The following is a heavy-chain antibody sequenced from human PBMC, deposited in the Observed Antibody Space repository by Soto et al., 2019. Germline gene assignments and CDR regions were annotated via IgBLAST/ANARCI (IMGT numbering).Heavy chain of an antibody. CDR1: GFTFSDYA. CDR3: AKNHGMDV. J-gene: IGHJ6*02. CDR2: ISGSGGST. V-gene: IGHV3-23*01. Sequence: EVQGLESGGGLAQPGGSLRLSCVASGFTFSDYAMAWVRQSPGKGLEWVSSISGSGGSTYYADSVKGRFTISRDNSKNTVFLQMNSLRAEDTAVYYCAKNHGMDVWGQGATVTVSS.